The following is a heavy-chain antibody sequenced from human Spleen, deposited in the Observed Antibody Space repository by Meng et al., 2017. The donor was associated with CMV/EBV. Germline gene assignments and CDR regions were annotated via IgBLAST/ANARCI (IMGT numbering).Heavy chain of an antibody. J-gene: IGHJ4*02. CDR3: ASPARYCSSTSCIAAFDY. CDR1: GYTLTELS. Sequence: SVKVSCKVSGYTLTELSMHWVRQAPGKGLEWMGGIIPIFGTANYAQKYQGKVTITTDEATSTAYMELSSLRSEDTAVYYCASPARYCSSTSCIAAFDYWGQGTLVTVSS. D-gene: IGHD2-2*01. CDR2: IIPIFGTA. V-gene: IGHV1-69*05.